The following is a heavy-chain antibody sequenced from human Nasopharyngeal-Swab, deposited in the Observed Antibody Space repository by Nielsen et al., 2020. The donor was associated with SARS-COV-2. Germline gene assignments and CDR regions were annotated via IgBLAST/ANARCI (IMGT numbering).Heavy chain of an antibody. Sequence: WVRQAPGQRLEWIGWIVVGIGNTNYAQKFQERVTITRDMSTSTAYMELSSLRSEDTSVYYCAADVRDYGDYSIFDYWGQGTLVTVSS. CDR3: AADVRDYGDYSIFDY. J-gene: IGHJ4*02. V-gene: IGHV1-58*01. D-gene: IGHD4-17*01. CDR2: IVVGIGNT.